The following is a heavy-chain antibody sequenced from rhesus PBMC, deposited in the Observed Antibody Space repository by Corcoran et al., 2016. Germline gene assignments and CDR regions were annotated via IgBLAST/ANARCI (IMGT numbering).Heavy chain of an antibody. D-gene: IGHD2-21*01. J-gene: IGHJ4*01. V-gene: IGHV4S11*01. CDR2: IDSSGST. Sequence: QVQLQESGPGLVKPSETLSLPCAVSGGSISSSFWSWLPQAPGPALEWIGRIDSSGSTYYNPSLKSRVTLSVDTSKNQFSLKLSSVAAADTAVYYCARHPRWLLRTGWGYFDYWGQGVLVTVSS. CDR3: ARHPRWLLRTGWGYFDY. CDR1: GGSISSSF.